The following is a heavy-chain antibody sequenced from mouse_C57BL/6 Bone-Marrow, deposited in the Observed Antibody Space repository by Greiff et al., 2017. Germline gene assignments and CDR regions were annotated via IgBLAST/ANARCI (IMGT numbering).Heavy chain of an antibody. D-gene: IGHD1-1*01. CDR2: ISSGSSTI. CDR3: AMPSYGSSYEGFAY. CDR1: GFTFSDYG. J-gene: IGHJ3*01. Sequence: EVQLVESGGGLVKPGGSLKLSCAASGFTFSDYGMHWVRQAPEKGLEWVAYISSGSSTIYYADTVKGRFTISRDNAKNTLFLQMTSLRSDDTAMYYCAMPSYGSSYEGFAYWGQGTLVTVSA. V-gene: IGHV5-17*01.